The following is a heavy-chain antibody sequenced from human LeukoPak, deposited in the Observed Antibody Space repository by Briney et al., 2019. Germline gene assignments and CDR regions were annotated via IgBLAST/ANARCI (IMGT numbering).Heavy chain of an antibody. J-gene: IGHJ4*02. CDR1: GYTFTDYF. D-gene: IGHD1-26*01. CDR2: INPNSGDT. CDR3: ARSGMGAAIGYYFDY. V-gene: IGHV1-2*02. Sequence: ASVKVSCKTSGYTFTDYFMHWVRQAPGQGLGWMGGINPNSGDTNYAQKFQGRVTMTRDTSISTAYMDLNRLRSDDTAVYYCARSGMGAAIGYYFDYWGQGTLVTVSS.